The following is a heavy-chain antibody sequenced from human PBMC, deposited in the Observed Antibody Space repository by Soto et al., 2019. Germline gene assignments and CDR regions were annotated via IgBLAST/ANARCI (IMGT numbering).Heavy chain of an antibody. V-gene: IGHV1-8*01. CDR2: MNPNSGNT. J-gene: IGHJ4*02. D-gene: IGHD1-1*01. CDR3: ARAPTWAGNVDY. Sequence: QVQLVQSGAEVKKPGASVKVSCKASGYTFTSYDINWVRQATGQGLEWMGWMNPNSGNTGYAQKVQGRVTMTRNTTISTAYMELSSLRSEDTAVYYCARAPTWAGNVDYWGQGTLVTVSS. CDR1: GYTFTSYD.